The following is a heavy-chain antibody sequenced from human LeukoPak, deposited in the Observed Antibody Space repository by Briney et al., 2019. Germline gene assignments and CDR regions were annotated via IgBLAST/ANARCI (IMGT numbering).Heavy chain of an antibody. CDR3: AKLQTYYYDSSGYYSAYYFDY. CDR1: GFTFSSYA. D-gene: IGHD3-22*01. Sequence: GGSLRLSCAASGFTFSSYAISWVRPAPGKGLEWVSAISGSGGSTYYADSVKGRFTISRDNSKNTLYLQMNSLRAEDTAVYYCAKLQTYYYDSSGYYSAYYFDYWGQGTLVTVSS. CDR2: ISGSGGST. J-gene: IGHJ4*02. V-gene: IGHV3-23*01.